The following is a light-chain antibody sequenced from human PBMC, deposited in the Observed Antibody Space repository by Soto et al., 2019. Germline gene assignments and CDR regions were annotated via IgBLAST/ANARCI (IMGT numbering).Light chain of an antibody. CDR3: MQASHWPWT. J-gene: IGKJ1*01. Sequence: VVLTQSPLSLPVTLGQPASISCRSSQGLVTNDGNTFLNWFHQRPGQSPRRLIYMVSNRDSGVPDRLSGSGSGTDFTLKISRVEAEDVGVYFCMQASHWPWTFGQGTKVEIK. V-gene: IGKV2-30*01. CDR1: QGLVTNDGNTF. CDR2: MVS.